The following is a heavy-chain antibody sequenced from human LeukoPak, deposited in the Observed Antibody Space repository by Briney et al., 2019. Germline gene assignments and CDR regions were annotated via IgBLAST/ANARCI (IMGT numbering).Heavy chain of an antibody. Sequence: GGSLRLSCAASGFIFSSNYMTWVRQAPGKGLEWVSVIHGSGNTYYADSVKGRFTISRDNSKNTVYLQMNSLRAEDTAIYYCARGGVLGSENYSIYSYWGQGTLVTVSS. CDR3: ARGGVLGSENYSIYSY. CDR1: GFIFSSNY. V-gene: IGHV3-53*01. J-gene: IGHJ4*02. CDR2: IHGSGNT. D-gene: IGHD3-10*02.